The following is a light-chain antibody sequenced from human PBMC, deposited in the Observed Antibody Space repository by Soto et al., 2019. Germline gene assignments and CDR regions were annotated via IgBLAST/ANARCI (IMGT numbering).Light chain of an antibody. V-gene: IGKV1-33*01. CDR3: QQYDNLPIT. Sequence: DIHMTQSPSSLSASVGDRVTITCQASEDISNYLNWYKQKPGKAPKLLIYDASNLETGVPSRFSGSGSGTDFTFTISSLQPEDIATYYCQQYDNLPITFGQGTRLETK. CDR2: DAS. J-gene: IGKJ5*01. CDR1: EDISNY.